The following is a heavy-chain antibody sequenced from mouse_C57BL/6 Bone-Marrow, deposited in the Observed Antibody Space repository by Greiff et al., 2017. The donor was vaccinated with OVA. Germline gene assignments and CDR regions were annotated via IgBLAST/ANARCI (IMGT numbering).Heavy chain of an antibody. D-gene: IGHD2-1*01. CDR1: GFNIKDDY. CDR2: IDPENGDT. J-gene: IGHJ3*01. Sequence: VQLKQSGAELVRPGASVKLSCTASGFNIKDDYMHWVKQRPEQGLEWIGWIDPENGDTEYASKFQGKATITADTSSNTAYLQLSSLTSEDTAVYYCTTLIYFAYWGQGTLVTVSA. CDR3: TTLIYFAY. V-gene: IGHV14-4*01.